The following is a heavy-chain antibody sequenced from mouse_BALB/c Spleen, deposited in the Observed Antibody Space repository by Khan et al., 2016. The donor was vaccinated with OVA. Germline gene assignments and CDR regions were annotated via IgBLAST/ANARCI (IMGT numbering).Heavy chain of an antibody. CDR3: TGRGYFWDFDY. Sequence: VQLKQSGAELVRPGALVRLSCKASGFNIKDFYIHWVKQRPEQGLEWIGWIYPENGNTIYDPKFQGKASITADTSSNTAYLQLRSLTSEDTAVYCCTGRGYFWDFDYWGQGTTLTVSS. CDR2: IYPENGNT. J-gene: IGHJ2*01. CDR1: GFNIKDFY. V-gene: IGHV14-1*02. D-gene: IGHD2-3*01.